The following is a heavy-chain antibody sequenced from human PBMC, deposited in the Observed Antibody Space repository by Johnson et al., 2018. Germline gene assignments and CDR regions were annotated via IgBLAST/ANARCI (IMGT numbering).Heavy chain of an antibody. CDR3: ATDLLRTSAYNYYYMDL. Sequence: VQLVQSGGGVVRPGGSLRLSCAASGFTFDDYGMSWVRQAPGKGLEWVSGINWNGGSTGYADSVKGRFTISRDNAKNSLYLQMNSLRAEDTAVYYCATDLLRTSAYNYYYMDLWGKGTTVTVSS. J-gene: IGHJ6*03. D-gene: IGHD3-16*01. V-gene: IGHV3-20*04. CDR2: INWNGGST. CDR1: GFTFDDYG.